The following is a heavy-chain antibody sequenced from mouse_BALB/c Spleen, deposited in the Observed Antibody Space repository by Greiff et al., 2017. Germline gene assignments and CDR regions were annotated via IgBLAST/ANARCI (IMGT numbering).Heavy chain of an antibody. CDR1: GFNIKDYY. CDR2: IDPENGDT. V-gene: IGHV14-4*02. CDR3: NAIDY. Sequence: EVHLQQSGAELVRSGASVKLSCTASGFNIKDYYMHWVKQRPEQGLEWIGWIDPENGDTEYAPKFQGKATMTADTSSNTAYLQLSSLTSEDTAVYYCNAIDYWGQGTTLTVSS. J-gene: IGHJ2*01.